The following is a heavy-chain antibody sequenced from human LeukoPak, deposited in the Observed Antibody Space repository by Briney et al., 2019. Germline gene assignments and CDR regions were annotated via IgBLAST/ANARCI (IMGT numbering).Heavy chain of an antibody. CDR1: GGSISSYY. Sequence: PSETLSLTCTVSGGSISSYYWSWIRQPAGKGLEWIGRNHTSGSINYNPSLKSRVTMSVDTSKKQFSLKLSSVTAADTAVYYCARDKYYYDSSGYYYFDYWGQGTLVTVSS. J-gene: IGHJ4*02. D-gene: IGHD3-22*01. CDR3: ARDKYYYDSSGYYYFDY. V-gene: IGHV4-4*07. CDR2: NHTSGSI.